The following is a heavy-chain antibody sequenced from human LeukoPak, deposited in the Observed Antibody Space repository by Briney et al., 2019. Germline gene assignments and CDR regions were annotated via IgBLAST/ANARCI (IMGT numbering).Heavy chain of an antibody. CDR3: ARETTVVTPGRSDVFDI. Sequence: SETLSLTCKVSGGSISNHHWTWIRQPPGKGLEWIGYIYYSGSTSYNPSLKSRVTISVDTSKNQFSLKLSSVTAADTAVYYCARETTVVTPGRSDVFDIWGQGTMVTVSS. CDR1: GGSISNHH. D-gene: IGHD4-23*01. CDR2: IYYSGST. J-gene: IGHJ3*02. V-gene: IGHV4-59*11.